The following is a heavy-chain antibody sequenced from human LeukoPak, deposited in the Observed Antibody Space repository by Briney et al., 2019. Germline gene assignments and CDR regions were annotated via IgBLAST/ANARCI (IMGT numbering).Heavy chain of an antibody. CDR1: GYTFTSYY. V-gene: IGHV1-46*01. D-gene: IGHD5-18*01. CDR2: INPSGGST. Sequence: ASVKVSCKASGYTFTSYYVHWVRQAPGQGLEWMGIINPSGGSTGYAQKFQGRVTMTRDTSTSTVYMELSSLRSEDTAVYYCARDYYSYALDYWGQGTLVTVSS. CDR3: ARDYYSYALDY. J-gene: IGHJ4*02.